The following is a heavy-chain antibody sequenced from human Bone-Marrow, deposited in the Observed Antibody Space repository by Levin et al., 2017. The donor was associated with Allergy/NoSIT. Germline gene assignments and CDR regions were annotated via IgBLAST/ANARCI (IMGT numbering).Heavy chain of an antibody. CDR2: ISDNGGNI. D-gene: IGHD1-26*01. J-gene: IGHJ4*02. V-gene: IGHV3-30-3*01. Sequence: GGSLRLSCAASGFTFSDYAIHWVRQGAGKGLEWVAAISDNGGNIHYAESVKGRFTISRDNSKNTVYLQMNSLRADDTAVYYCARDIRGNYSIDYWGQGTLVTVSS. CDR1: GFTFSDYA. CDR3: ARDIRGNYSIDY.